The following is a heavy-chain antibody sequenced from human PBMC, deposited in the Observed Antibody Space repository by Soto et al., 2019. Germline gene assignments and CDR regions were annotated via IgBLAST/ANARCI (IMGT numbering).Heavy chain of an antibody. V-gene: IGHV4-39*02. CDR2: IYYTGTT. CDR1: GGSISSSSYY. CDR3: ARGVRDRDFDY. Sequence: PSETLSLTCTVSGGSISSSSYYWVLIRQPPGKGLEWIGNIYYTGTTYYNPSLESRVTMSVDTSGNHFSLNLTSVTASDTAVYHCARGVRDRDFDYWGQGTLVTVSS. D-gene: IGHD4-17*01. J-gene: IGHJ4*02.